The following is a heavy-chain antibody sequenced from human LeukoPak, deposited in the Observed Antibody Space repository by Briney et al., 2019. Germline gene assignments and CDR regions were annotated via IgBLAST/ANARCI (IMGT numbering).Heavy chain of an antibody. V-gene: IGHV3-21*01. CDR1: GFTFSSYE. Sequence: GGSLRLSCAASGFTFSSYEMNWVRQAPGKGLEWVSSISSSGNYIDYADSVKGRFTVSRDNAKNSLYLQMHSLRAEDTAVYYCARAVSGSGSNWGQGTLVTVSS. D-gene: IGHD3-10*01. CDR2: ISSSGNYI. CDR3: ARAVSGSGSN. J-gene: IGHJ4*02.